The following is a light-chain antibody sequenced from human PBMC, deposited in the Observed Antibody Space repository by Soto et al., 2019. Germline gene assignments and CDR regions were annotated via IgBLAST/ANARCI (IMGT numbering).Light chain of an antibody. CDR3: QQSYLTPRT. V-gene: IGKV1-39*01. Sequence: DIQMTQSPSSLSASVGDRATITCRASQSISSYLNWYQQKPGKAPKLLIYAASSLQSGVPSRFSGSGSGTDFTLTISSLQPEDFATYYCQQSYLTPRTFGQGTKLEIK. J-gene: IGKJ2*01. CDR1: QSISSY. CDR2: AAS.